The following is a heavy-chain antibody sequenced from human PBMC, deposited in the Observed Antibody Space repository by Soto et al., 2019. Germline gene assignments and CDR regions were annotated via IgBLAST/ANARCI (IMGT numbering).Heavy chain of an antibody. CDR1: GDSVSSNSAA. V-gene: IGHV6-1*01. CDR2: TYYRSKWYN. J-gene: IGHJ6*02. D-gene: IGHD3-10*01. CDR3: ARDSWFGELSPYYYGMDV. Sequence: SQTLSLTCAISGDSVSSNSAAWNWIRQSPSRGLEWLGRTYYRSKWYNDYAVSVKSRITINPDTSKNQFSLQLNSVTPEDTAVYYCARDSWFGELSPYYYGMDVWGQGTTVTAP.